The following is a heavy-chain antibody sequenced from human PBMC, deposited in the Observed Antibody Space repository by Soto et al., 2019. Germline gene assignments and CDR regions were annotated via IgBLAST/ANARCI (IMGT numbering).Heavy chain of an antibody. Sequence: PGGSLRLSCAASGFNFTWYWMSWVRQAPGKGLEWVSNINQHGSEKNYVDSVKGRFTISRDNAENSVSLQVNSLRADDAAVYYCARRVYDYWTNCYYFDYWGQGVLVTVSS. D-gene: IGHD3-3*01. CDR2: INQHGSEK. CDR1: GFNFTWYW. CDR3: ARRVYDYWTNCYYFDY. J-gene: IGHJ4*02. V-gene: IGHV3-7*03.